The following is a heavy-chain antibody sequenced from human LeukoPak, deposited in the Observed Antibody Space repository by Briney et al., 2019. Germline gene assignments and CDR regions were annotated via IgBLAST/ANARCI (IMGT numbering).Heavy chain of an antibody. V-gene: IGHV1-69*10. CDR1: GGTFSSYA. J-gene: IGHJ4*02. Sequence: ASVKVSSKASGGTFSSYAISWVRQAPGQGLEWMVRIFLILGIANYTQKFQGRVTITADKSTSTAYMELSSLRSENTAVYYCARAVADMLDYWGQGTLVTVSS. D-gene: IGHD6-19*01. CDR3: ARAVADMLDY. CDR2: IFLILGIA.